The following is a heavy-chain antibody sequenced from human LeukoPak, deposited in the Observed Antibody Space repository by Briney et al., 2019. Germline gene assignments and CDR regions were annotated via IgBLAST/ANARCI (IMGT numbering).Heavy chain of an antibody. D-gene: IGHD5-12*01. Sequence: PGRSLRLSCAASGFTFSSYGMHWVRQAPGKGLEWVAVISYDGSNKYYADSVKGRFTISRDNSKNTLYLQMNSLRAEDTAVYYCEKGTRLRFSYFDYWGQGTLVTVSS. V-gene: IGHV3-30*18. CDR3: EKGTRLRFSYFDY. CDR1: GFTFSSYG. J-gene: IGHJ4*02. CDR2: ISYDGSNK.